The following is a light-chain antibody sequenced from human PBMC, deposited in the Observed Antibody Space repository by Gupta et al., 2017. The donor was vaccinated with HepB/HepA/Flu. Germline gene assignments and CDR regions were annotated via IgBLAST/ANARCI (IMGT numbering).Light chain of an antibody. V-gene: IGLV5-45*02. Sequence: QAVLTQPSSLSASPGASASLTCTLRSGINIASSTIYWYQQKPGSPPQYLLRYKADSDKEQGSGVPSRFSGSKDASANEGIIFISGLQAEDDDDYFCKNWYSDAARLGGGTKMTGL. CDR1: SGINIASST. J-gene: IGLJ2*01. CDR3: KNWYSDAAR. CDR2: YKADSDK.